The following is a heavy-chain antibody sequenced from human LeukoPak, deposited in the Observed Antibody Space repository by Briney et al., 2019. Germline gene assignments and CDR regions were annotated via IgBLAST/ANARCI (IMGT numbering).Heavy chain of an antibody. Sequence: PGGSLRLSCAASGFTFSSYNMNWVRQAPGKGLEWVSYISSSGSALYYADSVKGRFTISRDNAKNSLFLQMNSLRAEDTAVYYCARDQEPDAFDIWGQGTMVTVSS. CDR1: GFTFSSYN. CDR2: ISSSGSAL. D-gene: IGHD1-26*01. CDR3: ARDQEPDAFDI. J-gene: IGHJ3*02. V-gene: IGHV3-48*03.